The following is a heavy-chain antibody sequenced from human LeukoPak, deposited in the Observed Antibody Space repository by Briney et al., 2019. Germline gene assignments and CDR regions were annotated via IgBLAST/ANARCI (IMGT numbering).Heavy chain of an antibody. Sequence: VASVKVSCKASGYTFTGHFMYWVRQAPGQGPESMGWINPHNGDTYYAQKFQGRVALTRDTSISTAYMELSRLRSDDTAVYYCAREDRCGRTSCANDYWGQGTLVTVSS. J-gene: IGHJ4*02. CDR1: GYTFTGHF. D-gene: IGHD2-2*01. V-gene: IGHV1-2*02. CDR3: AREDRCGRTSCANDY. CDR2: INPHNGDT.